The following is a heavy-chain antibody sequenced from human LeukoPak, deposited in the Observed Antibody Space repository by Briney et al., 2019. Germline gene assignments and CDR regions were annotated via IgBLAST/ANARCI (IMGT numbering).Heavy chain of an antibody. Sequence: PGRSLRLSCAASGFTFISYTMHWARQAPGKGLEWVALTSSDGDKYFADSVQGRFTISRDNSRNTVYLQLGSLRPDDTAVYYCARERGIRALYFDNWGQGTLVTVSS. CDR2: TSSDGDK. D-gene: IGHD3-16*01. CDR3: ARERGIRALYFDN. V-gene: IGHV3-30*04. J-gene: IGHJ4*02. CDR1: GFTFISYT.